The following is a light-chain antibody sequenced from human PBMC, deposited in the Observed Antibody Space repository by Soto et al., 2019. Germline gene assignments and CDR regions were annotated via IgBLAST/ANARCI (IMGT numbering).Light chain of an antibody. V-gene: IGKV3-15*01. J-gene: IGKJ1*01. CDR3: QQYDNWLVWT. CDR2: GAS. Sequence: IVLTQSPATLSVSPGDTATLSCRANQSVSSNLAWYQQKPGQAPRLLIYGASTRATAIPARFSGSGSGTEFTLNITSLQSEDIAVYYCQQYDNWLVWTFGQGTKVEI. CDR1: QSVSSN.